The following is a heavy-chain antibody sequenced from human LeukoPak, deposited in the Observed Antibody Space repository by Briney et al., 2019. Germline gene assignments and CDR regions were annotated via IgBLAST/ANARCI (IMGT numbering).Heavy chain of an antibody. V-gene: IGHV4-30-2*01. Sequence: SETLSLTCTVSGGSISSGGYYWSWIRQPPGKGLEWIGYIYHSGSTYYNPSLKSRVTISVDRSKNQFSLKLSSVTAADTAVYYCARGASIGSAAVPWGQGTLVTVSS. CDR3: ARGASIGSAAVP. CDR2: IYHSGST. D-gene: IGHD6-13*01. CDR1: GGSISSGGYY. J-gene: IGHJ5*02.